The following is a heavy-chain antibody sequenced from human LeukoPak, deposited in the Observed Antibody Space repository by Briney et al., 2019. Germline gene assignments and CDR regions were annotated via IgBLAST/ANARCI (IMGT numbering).Heavy chain of an antibody. CDR3: ARSFAPSRSGAFDI. V-gene: IGHV4-39*01. J-gene: IGHJ3*02. CDR1: GGSISSSSYF. CDR2: IYYSGST. Sequence: PSETLSLTCTVSGGSISSSSYFWGWIRQPPGRGLQWSGTIYYSGSTYYNPSLKSRLTISISTSRNQFSLRLSSVTAADMALYYCARSFAPSRSGAFDIWGQGAMVTVSS. D-gene: IGHD6-13*01.